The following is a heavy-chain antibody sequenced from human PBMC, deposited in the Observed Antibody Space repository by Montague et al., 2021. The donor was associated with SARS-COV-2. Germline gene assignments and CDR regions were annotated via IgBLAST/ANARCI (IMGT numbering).Heavy chain of an antibody. Sequence: SETLSLTCTVSGGSISSSSYYWGWIRQPPGKGLEWIGSIYYSGSTYYNPSLKSRVTISVDTSKNQFSLKLSSVIAADTAVYYCARLENSSGWFKPDAFDIWGQGTMVTVSS. CDR1: GGSISSSSYY. J-gene: IGHJ3*02. CDR2: IYYSGST. V-gene: IGHV4-39*01. CDR3: ARLENSSGWFKPDAFDI. D-gene: IGHD6-19*01.